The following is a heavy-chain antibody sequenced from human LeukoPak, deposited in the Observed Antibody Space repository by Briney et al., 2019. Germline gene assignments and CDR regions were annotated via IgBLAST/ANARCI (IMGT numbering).Heavy chain of an antibody. CDR3: ARDPVVPAAIGYFDY. Sequence: SVKVSCKASGGTFSSYAISWVRQAPGQGLEWMGRIIPILGIANYAQKFQGRVTITADKSTSTAYMELSSLRSEDTAVYYCARDPVVPAAIGYFDYWGQGTLVTVSS. J-gene: IGHJ4*02. CDR1: GGTFSSYA. CDR2: IIPILGIA. D-gene: IGHD2-2*02. V-gene: IGHV1-69*04.